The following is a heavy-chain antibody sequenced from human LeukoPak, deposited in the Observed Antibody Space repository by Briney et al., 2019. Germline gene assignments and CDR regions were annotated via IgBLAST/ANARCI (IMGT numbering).Heavy chain of an antibody. D-gene: IGHD6-13*01. Sequence: GGSLRLSCAASGFTFSSYAMHWVRQAPGKGLEWVAVISYDGSNKYYADSVKGRFTISRDNSKNTLYLQMNSLRAEDTAVYYCARAYRTTHIAVAGGGAFDFWGQGTMVTVSS. V-gene: IGHV3-30*04. CDR1: GFTFSSYA. J-gene: IGHJ3*01. CDR2: ISYDGSNK. CDR3: ARAYRTTHIAVAGGGAFDF.